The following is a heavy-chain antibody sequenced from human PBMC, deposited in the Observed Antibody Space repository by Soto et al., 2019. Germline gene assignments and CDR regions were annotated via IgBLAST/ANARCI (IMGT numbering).Heavy chain of an antibody. V-gene: IGHV3-30-3*01. Sequence: GGSLRLSCAASGFTFSDYAMHWVRQAPGKGLEWVAVVSHDGSNKYYADSVKGRFTISRDNSKNTLYLQMNSLRAEDTAVYYCARVHDSSGYYAWGKAFDIWGQGTMVTVSS. CDR1: GFTFSDYA. J-gene: IGHJ3*02. CDR2: VSHDGSNK. CDR3: ARVHDSSGYYAWGKAFDI. D-gene: IGHD3-22*01.